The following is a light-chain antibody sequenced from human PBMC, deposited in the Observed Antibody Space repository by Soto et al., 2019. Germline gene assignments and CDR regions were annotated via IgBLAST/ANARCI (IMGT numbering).Light chain of an antibody. CDR2: KAS. J-gene: IGKJ1*01. Sequence: DIQMTQSPSTLSGSVGDRVTITCRASQTISSWLAWYQQKPGRAPKLRIYKASTLKSGVPSRFRGSGSGTEFTLTISSLQPDDFATYCCQLENSYSEAFGQGTKVDIK. CDR3: QLENSYSEA. CDR1: QTISSW. V-gene: IGKV1-5*03.